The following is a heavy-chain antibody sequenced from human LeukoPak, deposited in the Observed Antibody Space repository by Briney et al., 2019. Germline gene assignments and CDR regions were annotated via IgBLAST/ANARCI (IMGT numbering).Heavy chain of an antibody. J-gene: IGHJ5*02. CDR3: ARGHPNRWFDP. V-gene: IGHV3-48*03. CDR2: ISSSGSTI. CDR1: GFTFSSYE. Sequence: GGSLRLSCAASGFTFSSYEMNWVRQAPGKGLEWVSYISSSGSTIYYADSVKGRFTISRDNAKNSLYLQMNSLRAEDTAVHYCARGHPNRWFDPWGQGTLVTVSS. D-gene: IGHD4/OR15-4a*01.